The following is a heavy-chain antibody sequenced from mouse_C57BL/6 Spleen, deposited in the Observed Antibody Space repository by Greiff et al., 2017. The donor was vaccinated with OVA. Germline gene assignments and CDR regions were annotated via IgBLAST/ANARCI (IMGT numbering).Heavy chain of an antibody. CDR3: ARGDGRRCAS. V-gene: IGHV1-69*01. CDR1: GYTFTSYW. Sequence: VQLQQPGAELVMPGASVKLSCKASGYTFTSYWMHWVKQRPGQGLEWIGEIDPSDSYTNYNQKFKGKSTLTVDKSSSTAYMQLSSLTSEDSAVSYCARGDGRRCASWGQGTPLTVSS. J-gene: IGHJ2*01. D-gene: IGHD1-1*01. CDR2: IDPSDSYT.